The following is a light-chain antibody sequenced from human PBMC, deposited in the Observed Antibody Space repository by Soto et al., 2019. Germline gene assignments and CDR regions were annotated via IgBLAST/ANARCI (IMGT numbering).Light chain of an antibody. CDR2: AAS. Sequence: DIQITQSPSSLSASLGDRVTITCRASQSISSYLNWYQQKPGKAPKLLISAASTLQSGVPSRLSGSGSGTEFTLTITSLQPEDFATYYCQQLNSYPSFGGGTKVDIK. CDR1: QSISSY. V-gene: IGKV1-9*01. CDR3: QQLNSYPS. J-gene: IGKJ4*01.